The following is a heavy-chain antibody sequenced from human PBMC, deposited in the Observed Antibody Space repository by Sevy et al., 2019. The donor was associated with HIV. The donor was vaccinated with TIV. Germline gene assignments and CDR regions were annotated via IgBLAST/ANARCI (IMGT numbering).Heavy chain of an antibody. J-gene: IGHJ6*02. D-gene: IGHD3-3*01. CDR3: VKDSIVYDSSSGYRPFYYYGMDV. Sequence: GGSLRLSCSASGFTFSGSALHWVRQAPGKGLEYVSVISSSGSSAYYAESVRGRFTISRDNSKNTLYLQMRSLRTEDTSVYYSVKDSIVYDSSSGYRPFYYYGMDVWGQGTSVTVSS. CDR2: ISSSGSSA. CDR1: GFTFSGSA. V-gene: IGHV3-64D*09.